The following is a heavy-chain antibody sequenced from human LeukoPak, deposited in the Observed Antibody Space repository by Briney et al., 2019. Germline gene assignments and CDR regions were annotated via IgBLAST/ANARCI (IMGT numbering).Heavy chain of an antibody. D-gene: IGHD3-10*01. J-gene: IGHJ6*02. CDR1: GFTFSSYG. CDR3: AKDRATMVRGVIVYYYYGMDV. CDR2: ISYDGGNK. Sequence: GRSLRLSCAASGFTFSSYGMHWVRQAPGKGLEWVAVISYDGGNKYYADSVKGRFTISRDNSKNTLYLQMNSLRAEDTAVYYCAKDRATMVRGVIVYYYYGMDVWGQGITVTVSS. V-gene: IGHV3-30*18.